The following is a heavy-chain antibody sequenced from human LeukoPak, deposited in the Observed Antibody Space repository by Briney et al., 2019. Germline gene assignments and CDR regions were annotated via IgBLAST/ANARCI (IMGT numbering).Heavy chain of an antibody. CDR1: GFTFSSSW. CDR2: IREDGSVK. Sequence: PGGSLRLSCAASGFTFSSSWMTWVRQAPGKGLEWVASIREDGSVKTSVDSVKGRFTISRDNSKNTLYLQMNSLRAEDTAVYYCARPIHVDTAMVGYFDYWGQGTLVTVSS. CDR3: ARPIHVDTAMVGYFDY. V-gene: IGHV3-7*01. D-gene: IGHD5-18*01. J-gene: IGHJ4*02.